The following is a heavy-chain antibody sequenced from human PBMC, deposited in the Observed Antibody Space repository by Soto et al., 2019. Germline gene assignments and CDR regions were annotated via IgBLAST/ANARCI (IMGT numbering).Heavy chain of an antibody. CDR1: GYSFTSYG. Sequence: QVQLVQSGAEVKKPGASVKVSCKASGYSFTSYGISWVRQAPGQGLEWMGWISAYNGNTNYAQKLQGRVTMTTDTSMSRGYMELRSLRSDDTAVYYCARDNGFGESDVWGQGTTVTVSS. CDR3: ARDNGFGESDV. V-gene: IGHV1-18*01. D-gene: IGHD3-10*01. J-gene: IGHJ6*02. CDR2: ISAYNGNT.